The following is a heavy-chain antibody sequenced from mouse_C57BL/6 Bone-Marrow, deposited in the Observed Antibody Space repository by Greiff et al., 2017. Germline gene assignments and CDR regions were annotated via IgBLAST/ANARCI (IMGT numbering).Heavy chain of an antibody. CDR1: GYTFTSYD. J-gene: IGHJ1*03. CDR3: ARLEFGGSSVDWYFDV. V-gene: IGHV1-85*01. Sequence: QVQLQQSGPELVKPGASVKLSCKASGYTFTSYDINWVKQRPGQGLEWIGWIYPRDGSTKYNEKFKGKATLTVDTSSSTAYMELHSLASEDSAVYFCARLEFGGSSVDWYFDVWGTGTTVTVSS. D-gene: IGHD1-1*01. CDR2: IYPRDGST.